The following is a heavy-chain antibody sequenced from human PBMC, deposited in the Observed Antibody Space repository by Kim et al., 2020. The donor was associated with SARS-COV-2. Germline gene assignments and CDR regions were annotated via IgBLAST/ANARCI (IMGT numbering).Heavy chain of an antibody. Sequence: GGSLRLSCAASGFTFSSYSMNWVRQAPGKGLEWVSYISSSSSTIYYADSVKGRFTISRDNAKNSLYLQMNSLRDEETAVYYCARDLFQAATIYFYYYGMDVWGQGTTVTVSS. J-gene: IGHJ6*02. CDR1: GFTFSSYS. CDR2: ISSSSSTI. D-gene: IGHD5-12*01. V-gene: IGHV3-48*02. CDR3: ARDLFQAATIYFYYYGMDV.